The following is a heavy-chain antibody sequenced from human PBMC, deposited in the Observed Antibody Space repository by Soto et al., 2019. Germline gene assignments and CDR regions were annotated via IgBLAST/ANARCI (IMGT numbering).Heavy chain of an antibody. CDR1: GYSFTSYW. V-gene: IGHV5-51*01. J-gene: IGHJ3*01. CDR3: ARPTVTNDAFDV. CDR2: IYPSDSDT. D-gene: IGHD4-17*01. Sequence: PGESLKISCKASGYSFTSYWIGWVRQMPGKGLEWMGIIYPSDSDTRYSPSFLGQVTISVDKSISTAYLRWSSLKASDTAMYYCARPTVTNDAFDVWGQGTMVTVSS.